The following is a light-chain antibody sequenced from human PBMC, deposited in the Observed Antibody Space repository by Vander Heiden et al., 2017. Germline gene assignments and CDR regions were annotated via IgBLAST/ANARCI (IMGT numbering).Light chain of an antibody. Sequence: DVQMTQSPSSLFASEGDRVTITCRASQTISNFLHWYQQKPGKAPQLLIFLASSLQSGVPSRFRGSGSGTEFTLIISTLQPEDFATYYCHQSYTRPPTFGQGTKVEMK. CDR2: LAS. V-gene: IGKV1-39*01. CDR1: QTISNF. J-gene: IGKJ1*01. CDR3: HQSYTRPPT.